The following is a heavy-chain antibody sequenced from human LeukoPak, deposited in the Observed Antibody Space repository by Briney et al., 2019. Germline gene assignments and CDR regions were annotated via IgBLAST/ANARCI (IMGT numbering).Heavy chain of an antibody. CDR1: GFTFSSYG. CDR2: ISYDGSNK. J-gene: IGHJ5*02. CDR3: AKHTTMVRGVPAFDP. D-gene: IGHD3-10*01. V-gene: IGHV3-30*18. Sequence: PGGSLRLSCAASGFTFSSYGMHWVRQAPGKGLEGVAVISYDGSNKYYADSVKGRFTISRDNSKNTLYLQMNSLRAEDTAVYYCAKHTTMVRGVPAFDPWGQGTLVTVSS.